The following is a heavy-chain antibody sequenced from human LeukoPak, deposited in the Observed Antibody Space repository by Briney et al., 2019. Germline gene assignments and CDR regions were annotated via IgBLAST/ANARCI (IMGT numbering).Heavy chain of an antibody. Sequence: SGTLSLTCAVSGYSISSGSYWGWVRQPPGKGLEWIGSIYHSGDTYYNPSLRSRLTISVDKLKNQFSLKVTSMTAADTAVYYCSRQGSRSWYGDFDYWGQGTLVTVSS. V-gene: IGHV4-38-2*01. D-gene: IGHD6-13*01. CDR3: SRQGSRSWYGDFDY. CDR1: GYSISSGSY. CDR2: IYHSGDT. J-gene: IGHJ4*02.